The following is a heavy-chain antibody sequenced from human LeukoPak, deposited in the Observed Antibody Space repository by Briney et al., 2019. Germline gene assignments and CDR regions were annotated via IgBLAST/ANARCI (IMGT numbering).Heavy chain of an antibody. V-gene: IGHV3-33*01. CDR3: ARYCGGDCTDAFDI. J-gene: IGHJ3*02. CDR2: IWYDGTKK. D-gene: IGHD2-21*02. Sequence: GGSLGLSCAASGFTFSSYGMHWVRQAPGKGLEWVTVIWYDGTKKYYAESVKGRFTISRDNSKNTLYLQMNSLRAEDTAVYYCARYCGGDCTDAFDIWGQGTMVTVSS. CDR1: GFTFSSYG.